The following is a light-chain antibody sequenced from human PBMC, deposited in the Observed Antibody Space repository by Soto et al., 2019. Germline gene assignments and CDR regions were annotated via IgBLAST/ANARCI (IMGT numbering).Light chain of an antibody. J-gene: IGLJ1*01. CDR3: AAWDDSLSGSYV. Sequence: QSVLTQPPSASGTPGPRVTISCSGSSSNIGSNYVYWYQQLPGTAPKLLIYSNNQLPSGVPDRFSGSKSGTSASLAISGLRSEDEADYYCAAWDDSLSGSYVFGTGTRSPS. CDR1: SSNIGSNY. V-gene: IGLV1-47*02. CDR2: SNN.